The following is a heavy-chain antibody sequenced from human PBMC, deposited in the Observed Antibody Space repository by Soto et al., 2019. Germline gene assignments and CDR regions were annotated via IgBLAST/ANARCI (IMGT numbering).Heavy chain of an antibody. J-gene: IGHJ4*02. V-gene: IGHV1-2*02. CDR2: INPNSGGR. D-gene: IGHD3-10*01. CDR3: ARDTGGLYYFDY. Sequence: ASVKVSCKASGYTFTGYYMHWVRQAPGQGLEWMGWINPNSGGRNYAQKFQGRVTMTRDTSISTAYMELSRLRSDDTAVYYCARDTGGLYYFDYWGQGTLVTVSS. CDR1: GYTFTGYY.